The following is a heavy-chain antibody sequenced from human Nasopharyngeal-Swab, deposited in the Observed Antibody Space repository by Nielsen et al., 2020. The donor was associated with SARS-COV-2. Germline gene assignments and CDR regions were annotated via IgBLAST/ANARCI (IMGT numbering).Heavy chain of an antibody. V-gene: IGHV4-39*01. Sequence: WLRQSPGKGLEWIGSIYYSGSTYYNPSLKSRVTISVDTSKNQFSLKLSSVTAADTAVYYCATRDYYGSGTMGIPFDYWGQGTLVTVSS. D-gene: IGHD3-10*01. CDR2: IYYSGST. J-gene: IGHJ4*02. CDR3: ATRDYYGSGTMGIPFDY.